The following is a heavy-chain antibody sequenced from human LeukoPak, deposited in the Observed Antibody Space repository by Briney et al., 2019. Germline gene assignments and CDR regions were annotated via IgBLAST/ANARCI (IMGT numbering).Heavy chain of an antibody. CDR2: INPSGGST. CDR1: GYTFTSYY. Sequence: ASVKVSCKASGYTFTSYYMHWVRQAPGQGLGWMGIINPSGGSTSYAQKFQGRVAMTRDTSTSTVYMELSSLRSEDTAVYYCAIGLGYSSSWYGTFDYWGQGTLVTVSS. CDR3: AIGLGYSSSWYGTFDY. J-gene: IGHJ4*02. D-gene: IGHD6-13*01. V-gene: IGHV1-46*01.